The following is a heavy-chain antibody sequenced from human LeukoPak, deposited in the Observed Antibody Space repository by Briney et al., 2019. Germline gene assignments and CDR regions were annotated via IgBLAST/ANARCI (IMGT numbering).Heavy chain of an antibody. CDR3: ARDLGYSSSYY. Sequence: GGSLRISCAASGFTFSCYWMSWVRQAPGKGMEWVANIKQDGSEKYYVDSVKGRFTISRDNAKNSLYLQMNSLRAEDTAVYYCARDLGYSSSYYWGQGTLVTVSS. J-gene: IGHJ4*02. CDR1: GFTFSCYW. D-gene: IGHD6-13*01. CDR2: IKQDGSEK. V-gene: IGHV3-7*01.